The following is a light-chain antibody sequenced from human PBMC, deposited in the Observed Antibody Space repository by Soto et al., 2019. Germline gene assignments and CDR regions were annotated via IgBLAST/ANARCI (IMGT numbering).Light chain of an antibody. V-gene: IGKV3-11*01. J-gene: IGKJ5*01. CDR2: GAS. CDR1: QSVGSY. Sequence: EIVLTQSPATLSLYPGERATLSCRASQSVGSYLVWYQQNPGQAPRLLIHGASNRATGIPARFSGSGSGTDFTLTISSLEPEDFAVYYCQQRSSWPPLFGQGTRLEIK. CDR3: QQRSSWPPL.